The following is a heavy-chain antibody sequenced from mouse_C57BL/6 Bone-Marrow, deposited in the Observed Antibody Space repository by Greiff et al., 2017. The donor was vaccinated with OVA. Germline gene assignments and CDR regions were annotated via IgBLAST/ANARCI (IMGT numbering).Heavy chain of an antibody. CDR1: GYTFTSYG. D-gene: IGHD2-1*01. J-gene: IGHJ3*01. CDR2: IYPRSGNT. V-gene: IGHV1-81*01. Sequence: QVQLKESGAELARPGASVKLSCKASGYTFTSYGISWVKQRTGQGLEWIGEIYPRSGNTYYNEKFKGKATLTADKSSSTAYMELRSLTSEDSAVYFCANLLWFAYWGQGTLVTVSA. CDR3: ANLLWFAY.